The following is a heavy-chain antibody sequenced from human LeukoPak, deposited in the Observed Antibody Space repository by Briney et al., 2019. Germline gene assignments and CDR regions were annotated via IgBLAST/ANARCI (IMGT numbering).Heavy chain of an antibody. D-gene: IGHD5-18*01. CDR2: ISGSGGST. J-gene: IGHJ3*02. Sequence: GSLRLSCAASGFTFSSYGMSWVRQAPGKGLEWVSAISGSGGSTYYADSVKGRFTISRDNSKNTLYLQTNSLRAEDTAVYYCATENKRGYSYGSPTDAFDIWGQGTMVTVSS. CDR1: GFTFSSYG. CDR3: ATENKRGYSYGSPTDAFDI. V-gene: IGHV3-23*01.